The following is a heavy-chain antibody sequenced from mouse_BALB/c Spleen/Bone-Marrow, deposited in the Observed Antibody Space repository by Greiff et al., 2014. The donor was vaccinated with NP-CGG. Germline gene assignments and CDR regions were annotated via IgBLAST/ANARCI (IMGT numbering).Heavy chain of an antibody. V-gene: IGHV5-9-2*01. J-gene: IGHJ3*01. Sequence: VQLKESGGGLVKSGGSLKLSCAASGFSFSNYGMSWVRQTPEKRLVWVATISGDGRYAFYSDSVRGRFTISRDNAKYNLYLQLSSLRSADTALYYCARHAYYDQTEVSFVYWGQGTLVTVSA. D-gene: IGHD2-4*01. CDR3: ARHAYYDQTEVSFVY. CDR1: GFSFSNYG. CDR2: ISGDGRYA.